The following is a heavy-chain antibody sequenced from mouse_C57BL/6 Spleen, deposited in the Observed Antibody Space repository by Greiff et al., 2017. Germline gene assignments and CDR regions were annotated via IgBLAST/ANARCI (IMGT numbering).Heavy chain of an antibody. V-gene: IGHV1-50*01. CDR2: IDPSDSYT. D-gene: IGHD1-1*01. CDR1: GYTFTSYW. Sequence: QVHVKQPGAELVKPGASVKLSCKASGYTFTSYWMQWVKQRPGQGLEWIGEIDPSDSYTNYNQKFKGKATLTVDTSSSTAYMQLSSLTSVDSAVYYCARAHGSRGYAMDYWGQGTSVTVSS. CDR3: ARAHGSRGYAMDY. J-gene: IGHJ4*01.